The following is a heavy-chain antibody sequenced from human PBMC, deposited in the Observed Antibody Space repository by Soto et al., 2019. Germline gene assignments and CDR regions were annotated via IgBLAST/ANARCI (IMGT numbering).Heavy chain of an antibody. D-gene: IGHD3-3*01. CDR2: MNPNSGNT. CDR1: GYTFTSYD. CDR3: ARLLYYDFWSGYYKVSEDAFDI. V-gene: IGHV1-8*01. Sequence: ASVKVSCKASGYTFTSYDINWVRQATGQGLEWMGWMNPNSGNTGYAQKFQGRVTMTRNTSISTAYMELSSLRSEDTAVYYCARLLYYDFWSGYYKVSEDAFDIWGKGTMVTVSS. J-gene: IGHJ3*02.